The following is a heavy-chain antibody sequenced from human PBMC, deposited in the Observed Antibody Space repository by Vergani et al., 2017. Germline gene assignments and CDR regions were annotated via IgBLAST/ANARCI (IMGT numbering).Heavy chain of an antibody. J-gene: IGHJ5*02. CDR3: ARGRFLEWFSGFDP. Sequence: QVQLVQSGAEVKKPGASVKVSCKASGYTFTSYAMHWVRQAPGQRLEWMGWINAGNGNTKYSQKFQGRVTITRDTSASTAYMELRSLRSDDTAVYYCARGRFLEWFSGFDPWGQGTLVTVSS. V-gene: IGHV1-3*01. CDR1: GYTFTSYA. D-gene: IGHD3-3*01. CDR2: INAGNGNT.